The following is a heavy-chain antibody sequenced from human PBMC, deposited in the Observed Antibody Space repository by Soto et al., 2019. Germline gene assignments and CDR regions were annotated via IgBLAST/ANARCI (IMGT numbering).Heavy chain of an antibody. J-gene: IGHJ5*02. Sequence: EVQLLESGGGLVQPGGSLRLSCAASGFNFSNYGVSWVRQAPGKGLECVSGITGSGDSTSYADSVKGRFTVSRDNSKSTLSLQMTSLRVEDTAIYYFATGYSSGWNFSLSSWGQGTLVIVSS. CDR3: ATGYSSGWNFSLSS. CDR2: ITGSGDST. V-gene: IGHV3-23*01. CDR1: GFNFSNYG. D-gene: IGHD6-19*01.